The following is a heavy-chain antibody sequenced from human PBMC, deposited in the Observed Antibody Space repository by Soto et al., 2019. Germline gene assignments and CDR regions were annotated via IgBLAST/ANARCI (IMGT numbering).Heavy chain of an antibody. CDR2: MNPNTANT. D-gene: IGHD1-26*01. J-gene: IGHJ5*02. V-gene: IGHV1-8*01. Sequence: GASVKVSCKASGYTFTIYDINWVRQATGQGLEWMGWMNPNTANTGYAQKFQGRVTMTRNTSISTAYMELSSLRSEDTAVYYCARERGGRSTYRFDPWGQGTLVTAPQ. CDR1: GYTFTIYD. CDR3: ARERGGRSTYRFDP.